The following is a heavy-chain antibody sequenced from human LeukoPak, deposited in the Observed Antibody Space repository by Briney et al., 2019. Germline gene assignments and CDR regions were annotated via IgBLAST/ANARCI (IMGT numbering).Heavy chain of an antibody. Sequence: PGRSLRLSCAASGFTFSSYGMSWVRQAPGKGLEWVSAISGVGATTYYADSVKGRFTISRDNSKKALYLQMNSLRAEDTAVYFCAKDYRTAVSYDAFDIWGQGTMVTVSS. D-gene: IGHD6-19*01. CDR2: ISGVGATT. J-gene: IGHJ3*02. CDR1: GFTFSSYG. V-gene: IGHV3-23*01. CDR3: AKDYRTAVSYDAFDI.